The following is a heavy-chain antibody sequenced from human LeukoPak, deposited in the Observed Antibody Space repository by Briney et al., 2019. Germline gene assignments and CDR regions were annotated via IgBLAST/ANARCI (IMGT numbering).Heavy chain of an antibody. J-gene: IGHJ6*03. CDR1: GGSISSGSYY. V-gene: IGHV4-61*02. D-gene: IGHD6-13*01. Sequence: SETLSLTCTVTGGSISSGSYYWSWIRQPAGKGLEWIGRIYTSGSTNYNPSLKSRVTISVDTSKNQFSPKLSSVTAADTAVYYCARHVGYSSSWYVKNYYYMDVWGKGTTVTVSS. CDR2: IYTSGST. CDR3: ARHVGYSSSWYVKNYYYMDV.